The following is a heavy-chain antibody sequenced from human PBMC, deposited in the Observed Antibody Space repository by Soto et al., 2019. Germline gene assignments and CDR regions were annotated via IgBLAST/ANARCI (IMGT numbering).Heavy chain of an antibody. Sequence: TSETLSLTCTVSGGSISSGDYYWSWIRQPPGKGLEWIGYIYYSGSTYYNPSLKSRVTISVDTSKNQFSLKLSSVTAADTAVYYCARREKGSDYYDSSGYSGFGAFDIWGQGTMVTVSS. D-gene: IGHD3-22*01. CDR3: ARREKGSDYYDSSGYSGFGAFDI. CDR1: GGSISSGDYY. V-gene: IGHV4-30-4*01. CDR2: IYYSGST. J-gene: IGHJ3*02.